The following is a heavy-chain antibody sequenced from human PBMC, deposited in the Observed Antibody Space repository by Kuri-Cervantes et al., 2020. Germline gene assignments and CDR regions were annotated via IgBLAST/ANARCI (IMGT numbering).Heavy chain of an antibody. J-gene: IGHJ4*02. CDR1: GGSISSYY. CDR2: IYYSGST. D-gene: IGHD5-12*01. CDR3: AKGPMRGYSGYPKQGYFDY. V-gene: IGHV4-59*12. Sequence: SETLSLTCTVSGGSISSYYWSWIRQPPGKGLEWIGYIYYSGSTNYNPSLKSRVTISVDTSKNQFSLKLSSVTAEDTAVYYCAKGPMRGYSGYPKQGYFDYWGQGTLVTVSS.